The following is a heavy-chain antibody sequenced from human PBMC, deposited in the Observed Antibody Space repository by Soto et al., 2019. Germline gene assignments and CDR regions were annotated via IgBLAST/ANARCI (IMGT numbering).Heavy chain of an antibody. CDR2: ISYDGSNK. CDR3: ARNRAIFSPVDY. D-gene: IGHD3-3*01. J-gene: IGHJ4*02. CDR1: GFTFSSYA. Sequence: GSLRLSCAASGFTFSSYAMHWVRQAPGKGLEWVAVISYDGSNKYYADSVKGRFTISRDNSKNTLYLQMNSLRAEDTAVYYCARNRAIFSPVDYWGQGTLVTVSS. V-gene: IGHV3-30-3*01.